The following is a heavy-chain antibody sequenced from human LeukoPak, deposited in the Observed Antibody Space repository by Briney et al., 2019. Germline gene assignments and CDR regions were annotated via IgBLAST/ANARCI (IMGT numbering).Heavy chain of an antibody. V-gene: IGHV4-59*01. Sequence: SETLSLTCTVSGGSISIYYWSWIRQPPGKGLEWIGYIYYSGSTNYNPSLKSRVTISVDTSKNQFSLKLSSVTAADTAVYYCARGKYYFDYWGQGTLVTVSS. CDR1: GGSISIYY. J-gene: IGHJ4*02. CDR3: ARGKYYFDY. CDR2: IYYSGST.